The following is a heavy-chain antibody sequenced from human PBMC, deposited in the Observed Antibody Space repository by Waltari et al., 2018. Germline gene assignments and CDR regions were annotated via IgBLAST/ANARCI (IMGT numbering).Heavy chain of an antibody. CDR1: GYTFTGYY. J-gene: IGHJ5*02. CDR2: INPNRGGT. D-gene: IGHD3-3*01. Sequence: QVQLVQSGAEVKKPGASVKVSCKASGYTFTGYYMHWVRQAPGQGLEWMGRINPNRGGTNYAQKFQGRVTMTRDTSISTAYMELSRLRSDDTAVYYCARNQFGVVPIGFDPWGQGTLVTVSS. CDR3: ARNQFGVVPIGFDP. V-gene: IGHV1-2*06.